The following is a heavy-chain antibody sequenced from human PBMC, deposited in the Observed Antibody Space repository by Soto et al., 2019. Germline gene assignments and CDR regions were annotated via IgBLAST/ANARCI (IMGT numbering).Heavy chain of an antibody. Sequence: SETLSLTCAVYGGSFSGYYWSCIRQPPGKGLEGIGEINHSGSTNYNPSLKSRVTISVDTSKNQFSLKLSSVTAADTAVYYCARGLVTIFGVAHYGMDVWGQGTTVT. D-gene: IGHD3-3*01. V-gene: IGHV4-34*01. CDR2: INHSGST. J-gene: IGHJ6*02. CDR1: GGSFSGYY. CDR3: ARGLVTIFGVAHYGMDV.